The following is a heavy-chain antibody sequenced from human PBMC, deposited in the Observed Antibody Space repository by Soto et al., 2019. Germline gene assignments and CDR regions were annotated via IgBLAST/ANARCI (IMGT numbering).Heavy chain of an antibody. D-gene: IGHD5-18*01. Sequence: QVQLVQSGAEVKKPESSVKVSCKAPGGTFSTYAISWVRQAPGQGLEWMGGIIPMFGTANYAQRFQGRVTITADESTNTVYMELSSLRSEATAVYFCASGIQLWLRRINNGYSGWGQGTLVTVSS. J-gene: IGHJ4*02. CDR3: ASGIQLWLRRINNGYSG. CDR1: GGTFSTYA. V-gene: IGHV1-69*12. CDR2: IIPMFGTA.